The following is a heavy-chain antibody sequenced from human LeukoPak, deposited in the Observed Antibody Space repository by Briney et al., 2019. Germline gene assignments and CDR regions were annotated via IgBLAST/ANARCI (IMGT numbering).Heavy chain of an antibody. CDR2: ISGSGGST. D-gene: IGHD2-15*01. Sequence: GGSLRLSCAASGFTFSSYAMSWVRQAPGKGLEWVSAISGSGGSTYYADSVKGRFTISRDNSKNTLYLQMNSLRAEDTAVYYCASLPSGVLSGGYYFDYWGQGTLVTVSS. CDR3: ASLPSGVLSGGYYFDY. J-gene: IGHJ4*02. V-gene: IGHV3-23*01. CDR1: GFTFSSYA.